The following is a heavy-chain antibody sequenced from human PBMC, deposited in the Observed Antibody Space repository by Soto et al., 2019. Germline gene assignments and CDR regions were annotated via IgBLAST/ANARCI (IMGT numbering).Heavy chain of an antibody. J-gene: IGHJ3*01. CDR3: ARVVLTITRGAFDA. CDR2: ISHSGTS. D-gene: IGHD3-9*01. Sequence: QVQLQESGPGLVKPSGTLSLTCAVSGGSISSSHWWPWVRQSPGKGLEYIGEISHSGTSNSNPSLKSRVTLSVDKSENHFSLTLTSVTAADTAVYYCARVVLTITRGAFDAWGQGTLVIVSS. V-gene: IGHV4-4*02. CDR1: GGSISSSHW.